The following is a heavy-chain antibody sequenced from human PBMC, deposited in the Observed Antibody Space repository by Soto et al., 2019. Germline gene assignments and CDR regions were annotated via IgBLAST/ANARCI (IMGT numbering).Heavy chain of an antibody. Sequence: ASVKVSCKASGYTFTSYYMHWVRQAPGQGLEWMGIINPSGGSTSYAQKFQGRVTMTRDTSTSTAYMELSSLRSEDTAVYYCARENGITIFGVVIRPLDVWGKGTTVTVSS. V-gene: IGHV1-46*03. CDR1: GYTFTSYY. J-gene: IGHJ6*04. D-gene: IGHD3-3*01. CDR3: ARENGITIFGVVIRPLDV. CDR2: INPSGGST.